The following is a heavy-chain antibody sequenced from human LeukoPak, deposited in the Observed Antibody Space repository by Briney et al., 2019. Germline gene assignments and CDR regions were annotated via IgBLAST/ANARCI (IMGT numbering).Heavy chain of an antibody. D-gene: IGHD3-9*01. V-gene: IGHV1-2*04. CDR2: INPNSGGT. J-gene: IGHJ3*02. CDR1: GYTFTGYY. CDR3: ARDQNYDILTGPGQAFDI. Sequence: ASVKVSCKASGYTFTGYYMHWVRQAPGQGLEWMGWINPNSGGTNYAQKFQGWVTMTRDTSISTAYMELSRLRSDDTAVYYCARDQNYDILTGPGQAFDIWGQGTMVTVSS.